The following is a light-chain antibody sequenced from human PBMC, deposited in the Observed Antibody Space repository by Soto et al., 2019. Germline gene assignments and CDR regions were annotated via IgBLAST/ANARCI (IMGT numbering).Light chain of an antibody. J-gene: IGKJ5*01. CDR2: AAS. Sequence: DIQLTQSPSSVSASVGDRVTITCRASQSISTWLAWYQQKPGKAPNLLIYAASSLQSGVPSRFSGSGSGTDVTLTISSLQPEDFATYYCQQANSFPITFGQGTRLEIK. CDR1: QSISTW. CDR3: QQANSFPIT. V-gene: IGKV1D-12*01.